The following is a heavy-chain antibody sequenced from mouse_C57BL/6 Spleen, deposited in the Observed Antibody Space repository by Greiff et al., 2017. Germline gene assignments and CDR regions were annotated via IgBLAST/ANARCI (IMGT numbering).Heavy chain of an antibody. CDR3: ATYDYAYAMDY. V-gene: IGHV1-64*01. J-gene: IGHJ4*01. CDR2: IHPNSGST. CDR1: GYTFTSYW. Sequence: VQLQQPGAELVKPGASVKLSCKASGYTFTSYWMHWVKQRPGQGLEWIGMIHPNSGSTNYNEKFKSKATLTVDKSSSTAYMQLSSLTAEDSAVYYCATYDYAYAMDYWGQGTSVTVSS. D-gene: IGHD2-4*01.